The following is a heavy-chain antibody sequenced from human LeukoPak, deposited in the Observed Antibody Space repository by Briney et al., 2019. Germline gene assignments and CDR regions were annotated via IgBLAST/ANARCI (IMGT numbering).Heavy chain of an antibody. V-gene: IGHV4-38-2*02. Sequence: PSETLSLTCTVSGYSISSGYYWGWIRQPPGKGLEWIGSIYHSGSTYYNPSLKSRVTISVDTSKNQFSLKLSSVTAADTAVYYCARVASDAFDIWGQGTMVTVSS. CDR1: GYSISSGYY. J-gene: IGHJ3*02. CDR3: ARVASDAFDI. CDR2: IYHSGST. D-gene: IGHD5-12*01.